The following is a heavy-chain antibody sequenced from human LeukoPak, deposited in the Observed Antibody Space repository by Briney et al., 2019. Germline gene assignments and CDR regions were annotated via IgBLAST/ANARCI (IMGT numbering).Heavy chain of an antibody. Sequence: SETLSLTCTVSGGSISTYYWSWIRQPPGKGLEWIGSIYYSGSTYYNPSLKSRVTISVDTSKNQFSLKLSSVTAADTAVYYCARRMEYFEVLDYWGQGTLVTVSS. CDR2: IYYSGST. J-gene: IGHJ4*02. CDR1: GGSISTYY. CDR3: ARRMEYFEVLDY. D-gene: IGHD3-9*01. V-gene: IGHV4-39*01.